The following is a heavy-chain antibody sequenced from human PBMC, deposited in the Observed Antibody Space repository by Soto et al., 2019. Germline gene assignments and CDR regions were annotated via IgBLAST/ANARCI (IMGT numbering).Heavy chain of an antibody. CDR1: VGTFNNHA. CDR3: ARRKMREIATIVRDEWFVP. D-gene: IGHD5-12*01. CDR2: MFPIFGTS. V-gene: IGHV1-69*01. Sequence: QVQLVQSGAEVKKTGSSVKVSCKASVGTFNNHAINWVRPAPGQGLEWMGGMFPIFGTSNYAQQFQGRVTITADESTRTASMDMSILGAEDTAVYYWARRKMREIATIVRDEWFVPWGRGTLVTVSS. J-gene: IGHJ5*02.